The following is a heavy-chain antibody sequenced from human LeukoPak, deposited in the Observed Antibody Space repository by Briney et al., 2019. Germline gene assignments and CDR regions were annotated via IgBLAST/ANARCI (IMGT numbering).Heavy chain of an antibody. V-gene: IGHV1-69*04. Sequence: SVKVSCKASGGSFSSYGISWVRQAPGQGLEWMGRIVPMLGSATYSQKFQGRVTITADKSTSTAYMELSSLRSEDTAVYYCARLDCSGGSCYSGDYWGQGTLVTVSS. D-gene: IGHD2-15*01. CDR1: GGSFSSYG. J-gene: IGHJ4*02. CDR3: ARLDCSGGSCYSGDY. CDR2: IVPMLGSA.